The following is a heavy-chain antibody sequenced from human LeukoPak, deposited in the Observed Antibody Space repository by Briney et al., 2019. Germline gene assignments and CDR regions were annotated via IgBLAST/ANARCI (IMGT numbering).Heavy chain of an antibody. V-gene: IGHV3-33*01. Sequence: GRSLRLSCAASGLPLSNYGMHWVRQAPGKGLEWVAVIRYDGRKTYYADSVKDRFSISRDNSKNMLYLQMNSLRVEDTAVYYCTRDLSSRYFDLWGRGTLVTVSS. CDR1: GLPLSNYG. D-gene: IGHD3-9*01. J-gene: IGHJ2*01. CDR3: TRDLSSRYFDL. CDR2: IRYDGRKT.